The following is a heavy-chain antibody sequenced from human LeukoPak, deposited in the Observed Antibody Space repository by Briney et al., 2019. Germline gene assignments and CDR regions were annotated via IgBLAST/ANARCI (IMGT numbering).Heavy chain of an antibody. D-gene: IGHD5-18*01. J-gene: IGHJ4*02. CDR1: GGSISSYY. CDR2: IYYSGST. Sequence: SETLSLTCSVSGGSISSYYWSWIRQPPGKGLEWIGYIYYSGSTNYNPSLKSRVTISVDTSTNQFSLKLSSVTAADTAVYYCARGLYTALPVYWGQGILVTVSS. V-gene: IGHV4-59*08. CDR3: ARGLYTALPVY.